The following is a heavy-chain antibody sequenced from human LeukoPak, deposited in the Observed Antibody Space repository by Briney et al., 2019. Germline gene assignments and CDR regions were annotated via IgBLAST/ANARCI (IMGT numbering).Heavy chain of an antibody. CDR3: ARAYAGYSSGCSLY. V-gene: IGHV3-21*01. CDR2: ISSSSSYI. CDR1: GFTFSSYS. D-gene: IGHD6-19*01. Sequence: SGGSLRLSCAASGFTFSSYSMNWVRQAPGKGLEWVSSISSSSSYIYYADSVKGRFTISRDNAKNSLYLQMNSLRAEGTAVYYCARAYAGYSSGCSLYWGQGTLVTVSS. J-gene: IGHJ4*02.